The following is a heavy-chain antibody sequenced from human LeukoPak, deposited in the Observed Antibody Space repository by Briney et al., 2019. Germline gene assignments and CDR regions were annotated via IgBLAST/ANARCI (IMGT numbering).Heavy chain of an antibody. D-gene: IGHD1-26*01. V-gene: IGHV3-74*01. Sequence: GGTLRLSCAASGFSFSSSWMHWVRQVPGKGLEWVSRINDDETSTTYAESVKGRFTISRDNAKNTLFLQMNSLRAEDTAVYYCATTGSGSYYDYWGQGTLVTVSS. CDR3: ATTGSGSYYDY. J-gene: IGHJ4*02. CDR1: GFSFSSSW. CDR2: INDDETST.